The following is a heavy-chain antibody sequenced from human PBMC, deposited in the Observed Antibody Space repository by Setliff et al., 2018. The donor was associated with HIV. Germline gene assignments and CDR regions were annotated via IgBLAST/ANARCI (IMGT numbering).Heavy chain of an antibody. CDR2: ISTSGST. V-gene: IGHV4-4*09. CDR1: GASFTTHY. CDR3: TRLAGGYADY. D-gene: IGHD5-12*01. J-gene: IGHJ4*02. Sequence: SETLSLTCTVSGASFTTHYWSLIRQPPRKGLEWIGCISTSGSTNYNPSLKSRVTLSIDMSKNQFSLKMSSVTAADTAVYYCTRLAGGYADYWGQGTLVTVSS.